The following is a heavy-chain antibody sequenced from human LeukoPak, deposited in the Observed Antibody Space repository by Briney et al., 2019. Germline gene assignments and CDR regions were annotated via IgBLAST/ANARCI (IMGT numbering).Heavy chain of an antibody. D-gene: IGHD3-9*01. CDR2: ISAYNGNT. CDR3: ASHDILTGSPVYYYGMDV. CDR1: GYTFTSYG. V-gene: IGHV1-18*01. J-gene: IGHJ6*02. Sequence: ASVKVSCKASGYTFTSYGISWVRQAPGQGLEWMGWISAYNGNTNYAQKLQGRVTMTIDTSTSTAYMELRSLRSDDTAVYYCASHDILTGSPVYYYGMDVWGQGTTVTVSS.